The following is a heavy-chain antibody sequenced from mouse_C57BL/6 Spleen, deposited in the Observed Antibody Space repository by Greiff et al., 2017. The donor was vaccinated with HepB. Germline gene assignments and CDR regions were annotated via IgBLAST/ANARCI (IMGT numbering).Heavy chain of an antibody. D-gene: IGHD1-1*01. CDR2: INPNNGGT. CDR3: ARYTYYGSSYGYAMDY. V-gene: IGHV1-22*01. Sequence: EVQLQQSGPELVKPGASVKMSCKASGYTFTDYNMHWVKQSHGKSLEWIGYINPNNGGTSYNQKFKGKATLTVNKSSSTAYMELRSLTSEDSAVYYCARYTYYGSSYGYAMDYWGQGPSVTVSS. J-gene: IGHJ4*01. CDR1: GYTFTDYN.